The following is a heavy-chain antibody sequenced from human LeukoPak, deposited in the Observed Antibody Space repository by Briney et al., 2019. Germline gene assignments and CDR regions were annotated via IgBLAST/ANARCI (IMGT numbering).Heavy chain of an antibody. CDR2: IYPGDSDT. V-gene: IGHV5-51*01. CDR3: ARHEGARRNWFDP. Sequence: GESLKISCKGSGYSFTSYWIGWVRQMPGKGLEWMGIIYPGDSDTRYSPSFQGQVTISADKSISTPYLQWRSLKASDTAMYYCARHEGARRNWFDPWGQGPLVTVSS. D-gene: IGHD1-26*01. J-gene: IGHJ5*02. CDR1: GYSFTSYW.